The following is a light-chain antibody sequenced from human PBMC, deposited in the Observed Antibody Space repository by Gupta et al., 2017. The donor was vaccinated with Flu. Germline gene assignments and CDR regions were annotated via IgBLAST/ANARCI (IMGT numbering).Light chain of an antibody. J-gene: IGLJ3*02. Sequence: QSALIQPPSMSGTPGQRVTIPCSGSRSKIETNTVVWYQQLPGAAPKVLIYADVQRPSGVPDRFSGSKSGTSASLAISGLKSEDEAEYYCAAWDASLSGYGVFGGGTKLTVL. CDR2: ADV. CDR1: RSKIETNT. V-gene: IGLV1-44*01. CDR3: AAWDASLSGYGV.